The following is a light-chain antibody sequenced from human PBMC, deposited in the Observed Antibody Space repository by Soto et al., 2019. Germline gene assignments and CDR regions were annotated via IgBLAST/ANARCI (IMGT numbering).Light chain of an antibody. J-gene: IGLJ2*01. V-gene: IGLV2-23*02. CDR1: SSDVGSYNL. Sequence: ALTQPASVSGSPGQSITISCTGTSSDVGSYNLVSWYQQHPGKAPKLMIYEVSKRPSGVSNRFSGSKSGNTASLTISGLQAEDEADYYCCSYAGSSTSVVFGGGTKLTVL. CDR2: EVS. CDR3: CSYAGSSTSVV.